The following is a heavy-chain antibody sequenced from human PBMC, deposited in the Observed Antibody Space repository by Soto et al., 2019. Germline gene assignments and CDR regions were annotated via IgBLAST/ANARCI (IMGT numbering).Heavy chain of an antibody. Sequence: PSETLSLTCTVSGGSISSYYWSWIRQPPGKGLEWIGYIYYSGSTNYNPSLKSRVTISVDTSKNQFSLKLSSVTAADTAVYYCARETIGYSSSSSPYYFDYWGQGTLVTVS. CDR1: GGSISSYY. D-gene: IGHD6-13*01. CDR2: IYYSGST. CDR3: ARETIGYSSSSSPYYFDY. V-gene: IGHV4-59*12. J-gene: IGHJ4*02.